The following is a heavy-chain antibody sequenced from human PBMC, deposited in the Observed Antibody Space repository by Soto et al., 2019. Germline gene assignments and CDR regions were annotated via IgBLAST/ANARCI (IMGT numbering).Heavy chain of an antibody. D-gene: IGHD4-17*01. CDR2: SDPEDGET. Sequence: QVQLVQSGAEVKKPGASVKVSCQVSGYTLTELSIHWVRQAPGKGLEWMGGSDPEDGETIYAQKFQGRVTMTEDTSTDIAYMDLSSLRSEDTAVYYCATSDYSNGFDPWGQGTLVTVSS. J-gene: IGHJ5*02. V-gene: IGHV1-24*01. CDR1: GYTLTELS. CDR3: ATSDYSNGFDP.